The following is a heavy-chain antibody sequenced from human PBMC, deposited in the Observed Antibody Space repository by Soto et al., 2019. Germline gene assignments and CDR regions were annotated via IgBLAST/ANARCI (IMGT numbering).Heavy chain of an antibody. CDR1: GGSVSSGSYY. D-gene: IGHD3-3*01. V-gene: IGHV4-61*01. Sequence: SETLSLTCTVSGGSVSSGSYYWSWIRQPPGKGLEWIGYIYYSGSTNYNPSLKSRVTISVDTSKNQFSLKLSSVTAADTAVYYCARGVHGRITIFGVVIPPPGVWGQGTTVTVSS. CDR3: ARGVHGRITIFGVVIPPPGV. J-gene: IGHJ6*02. CDR2: IYYSGST.